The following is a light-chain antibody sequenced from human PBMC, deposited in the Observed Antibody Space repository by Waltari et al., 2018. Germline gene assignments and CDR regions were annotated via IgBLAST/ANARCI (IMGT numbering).Light chain of an antibody. J-gene: IGLJ1*01. Sequence: SSVVTQPPSVSVAPGETATITCGGDNIGTYSVHWYQQKAGQAPVLVIFYDRDRPSGIPDRFSGSNSGNTATLTISRVEAGDEARYYCHVWHPHVDPGVFGTGTEVTFL. V-gene: IGLV3-21*04. CDR3: HVWHPHVDPGV. CDR1: NIGTYS. CDR2: YDR.